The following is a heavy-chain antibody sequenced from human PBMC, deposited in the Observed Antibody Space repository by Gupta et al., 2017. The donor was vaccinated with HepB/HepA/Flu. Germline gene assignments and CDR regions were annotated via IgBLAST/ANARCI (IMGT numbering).Heavy chain of an antibody. CDR3: ARAVQLERKGSYPFDY. V-gene: IGHV4-34*01. J-gene: IGHJ4*02. D-gene: IGHD1-1*01. CDR2: INHSGST. CDR1: GGSFSGYY. Sequence: QVQLQQWGAGLLKPSETLSLTCAVYGGSFSGYYWSWIRQPPGKGLEWIGEINHSGSTNYNPSLKSRVTISVDTSKNQFSLKLSSVTAADTAVYYCARAVQLERKGSYPFDYWGQGTLVTVSS.